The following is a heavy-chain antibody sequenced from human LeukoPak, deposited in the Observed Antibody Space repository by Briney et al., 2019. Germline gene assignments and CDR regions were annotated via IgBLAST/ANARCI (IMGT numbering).Heavy chain of an antibody. V-gene: IGHV1-8*01. CDR1: GYTFTSYD. CDR3: ARGIVATTDVDY. D-gene: IGHD5-12*01. CDR2: MNPNSGYT. Sequence: ASVKVSCKASGYTFTSYDINWVRQATGQGLEWMGWMNPNSGYTGYAQKFQGRVTMTRNTSISTAYMELSSLRSEDTAVYYCARGIVATTDVDYWGQGTLVTVSS. J-gene: IGHJ4*02.